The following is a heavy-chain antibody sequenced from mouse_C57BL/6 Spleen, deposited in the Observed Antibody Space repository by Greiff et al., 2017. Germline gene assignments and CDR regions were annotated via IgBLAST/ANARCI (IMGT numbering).Heavy chain of an antibody. CDR3: ARGDGYYVYYFDY. CDR1: GYTFTSYW. J-gene: IGHJ2*01. D-gene: IGHD2-3*01. CDR2: INPSSGYT. Sequence: QVQLKESGAELAKPGASVKLSCKASGYTFTSYWMHWVQQRPGQGLEWIGYINPSSGYTKYNQKFKDKATLTADKSSSTAYMQLSSLTYEDSAVYYCARGDGYYVYYFDYWGQGTTLTVSS. V-gene: IGHV1-7*01.